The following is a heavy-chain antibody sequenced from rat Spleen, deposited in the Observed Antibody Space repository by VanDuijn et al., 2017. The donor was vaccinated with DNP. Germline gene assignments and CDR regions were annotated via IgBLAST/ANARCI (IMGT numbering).Heavy chain of an antibody. CDR3: TRHILRLSTYYFDY. CDR2: IGSPAYAP. Sequence: EVQLVESGGGLVQPGRSLKLSCAASGFTFSAYYMAWVRQAPAKGLEWVAYIGSPAYAPYSTDSVKGRFTISRDNAKSTLYLQMNSLRSEDMATYYCTRHILRLSTYYFDYWGQGVMVTVSS. V-gene: IGHV5-22*01. J-gene: IGHJ2*01. D-gene: IGHD1-12*01. CDR1: GFTFSAYY.